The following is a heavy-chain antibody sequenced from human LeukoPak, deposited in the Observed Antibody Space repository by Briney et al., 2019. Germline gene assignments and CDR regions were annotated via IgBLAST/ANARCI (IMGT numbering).Heavy chain of an antibody. Sequence: GGSLRLSCAAPGFTFSSYGMHWVRQAPGKGLEWVAVIWYDGSNKYYADSVKGRFTISRDNAKNTLYLQMNSLRAEDTAMYYCARSVYYDAFDIWGQGTMVTVSS. D-gene: IGHD5/OR15-5a*01. V-gene: IGHV3-33*01. CDR2: IWYDGSNK. CDR1: GFTFSSYG. CDR3: ARSVYYDAFDI. J-gene: IGHJ3*02.